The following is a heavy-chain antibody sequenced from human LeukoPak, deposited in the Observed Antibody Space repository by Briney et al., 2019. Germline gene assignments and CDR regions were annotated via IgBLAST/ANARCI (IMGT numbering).Heavy chain of an antibody. J-gene: IGHJ4*02. Sequence: PGGSLRLSCAASGFTFSSYAMSWVRQAPGKGLEWVSAISDRSTYYADSVKCRFTISRDNSTNTLHLQMNSLGVEDTAVYYCAKDLGTSGWYCDYWGQGTLVTVSS. CDR2: ISDRST. V-gene: IGHV3-23*05. CDR1: GFTFSSYA. D-gene: IGHD6-19*01. CDR3: AKDLGTSGWYCDY.